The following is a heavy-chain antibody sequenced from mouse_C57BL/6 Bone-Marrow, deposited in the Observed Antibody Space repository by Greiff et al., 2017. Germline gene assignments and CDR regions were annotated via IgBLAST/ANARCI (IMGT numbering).Heavy chain of an antibody. CDR3: ARSYYGSSQN. J-gene: IGHJ2*01. CDR1: GYTFTSYW. Sequence: QVQLQQPGAELVMPGASVKLSCKASGYTFTSYWMHWVKQRPGQGLEWIGYINPSSGYTKYNQKFKDKATLTAYKSSSTAYMHLRRLTYEDSAVYYCARSYYGSSQNWGQGTTLTVSS. CDR2: INPSSGYT. D-gene: IGHD1-1*01. V-gene: IGHV1-7*01.